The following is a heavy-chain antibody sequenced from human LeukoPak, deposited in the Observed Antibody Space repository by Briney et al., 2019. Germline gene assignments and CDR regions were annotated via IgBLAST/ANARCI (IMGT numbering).Heavy chain of an antibody. V-gene: IGHV3-30-3*01. J-gene: IGHJ4*02. CDR3: ARAPGVPAVY. D-gene: IGHD2-2*01. CDR2: ISYDGSNK. CDR1: GFTFSSYA. Sequence: PGGSLRLSCAASGFTFSSYAMHWVRQAPGKGLEWVAVISYDGSNKYYADSVKGRFTISRDNSKNTLYLQMNSLRAEDTAVYYCARAPGVPAVYWGQGTLVTVSS.